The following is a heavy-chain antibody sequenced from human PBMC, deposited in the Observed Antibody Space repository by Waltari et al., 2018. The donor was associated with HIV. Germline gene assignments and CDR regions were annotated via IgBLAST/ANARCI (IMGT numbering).Heavy chain of an antibody. CDR3: ARGTYYYDRSGYYAEYFQH. J-gene: IGHJ1*01. Sequence: QVQLQESGPRLVKSSQTLSLTCTVSGGPISGGDYSWIWIRQPPGKGLEWIGYIYYSGTTYYNPSLKSRLTISVDTSKNQFSLKLSSVTAADTAVYYCARGTYYYDRSGYYAEYFQHWGQGTLVTVSS. CDR2: IYYSGTT. CDR1: GGPISGGDYS. D-gene: IGHD3-22*01. V-gene: IGHV4-30-4*01.